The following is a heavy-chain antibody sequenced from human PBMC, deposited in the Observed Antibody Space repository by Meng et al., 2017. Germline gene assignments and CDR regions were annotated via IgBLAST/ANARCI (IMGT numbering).Heavy chain of an antibody. CDR3: ARDNGANGFDY. V-gene: IGHV7-4-1*02. Sequence: QVQLVQSGSELKKSEASVKVSCKASGYTFTSYGMNWVRQAPGQGLEWMGWINTNTGNPTYAQGFTGRFVFSLDTSVSTAYLQISSLEAEDTAVYFCARDNGANGFDYWGQGTRSPSPQ. CDR1: GYTFTSYG. D-gene: IGHD4/OR15-4a*01. J-gene: IGHJ4*02. CDR2: INTNTGNP.